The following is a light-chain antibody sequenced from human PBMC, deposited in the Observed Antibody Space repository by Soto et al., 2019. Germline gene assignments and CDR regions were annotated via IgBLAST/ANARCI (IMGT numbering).Light chain of an antibody. CDR2: DAS. Sequence: EIVLTQSPATLSLSPGERATLSCGASQNVSNSYLAWYQQKPGLAPRLLIYDASSRAIGIPDRFSGSGSGADFTLTISRLEPEDFAVYYCQQYGTSRWTFCQGTKVEIK. V-gene: IGKV3D-20*01. CDR3: QQYGTSRWT. CDR1: QNVSNSY. J-gene: IGKJ1*01.